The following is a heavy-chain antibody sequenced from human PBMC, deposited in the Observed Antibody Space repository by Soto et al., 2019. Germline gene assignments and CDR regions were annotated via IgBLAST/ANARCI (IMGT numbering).Heavy chain of an antibody. CDR1: GGSISSGGYY. J-gene: IGHJ3*02. CDR3: AREPTAASRWYPTLGAFDI. D-gene: IGHD2-15*01. Sequence: QVQLQESGPGLVKPSQTLSLTCTVSGGSISSGGYYWSWLRQHPGKGLEWVGDIYYSVSTYYNPSLKIRVTISVGKSKNQFSLKLSSVTAADTAVYYCAREPTAASRWYPTLGAFDIWGQGTMVTVSS. CDR2: IYYSVST. V-gene: IGHV4-31*03.